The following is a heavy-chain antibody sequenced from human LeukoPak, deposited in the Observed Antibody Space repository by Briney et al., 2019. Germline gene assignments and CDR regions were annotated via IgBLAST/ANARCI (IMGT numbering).Heavy chain of an antibody. CDR3: ARARASGYYTYYYYGMDV. CDR1: GGSISSYY. D-gene: IGHD3-3*01. CDR2: IYYSGST. J-gene: IGHJ6*02. Sequence: SETLSLTCTVSGGSISSYYWSWIRQPPGKGLERIGYIYYSGSTNYNPSLKSRVTISVDTSKNQFSLKLSSVTAADTAVYYCARARASGYYTYYYYGMDVWGQGTTVTVSS. V-gene: IGHV4-59*01.